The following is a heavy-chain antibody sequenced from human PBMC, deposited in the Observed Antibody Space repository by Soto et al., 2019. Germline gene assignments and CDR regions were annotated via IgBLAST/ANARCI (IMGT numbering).Heavy chain of an antibody. D-gene: IGHD1-1*01. Sequence: GVSLRLCGTSSGFTFSLDSMTCGRQAPGKRLEWVSTISSSSAYIYYADSVKGRFTISRDNAKNSLFLQINRLRTDDTAVYYCAPDQLYLLNFDPWGQGTLVTVSS. CDR2: ISSSSAYI. CDR1: GFTFSLDS. V-gene: IGHV3-21*01. J-gene: IGHJ5*02. CDR3: APDQLYLLNFDP.